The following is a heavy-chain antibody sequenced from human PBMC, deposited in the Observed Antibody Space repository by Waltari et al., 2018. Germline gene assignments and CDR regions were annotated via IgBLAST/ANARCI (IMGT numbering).Heavy chain of an antibody. V-gene: IGHV1-69*12. D-gene: IGHD3-22*01. CDR2: IIPIFGTA. Sequence: QVQLVQSGAEVKKPWSSVKVSCKASGGTFSTYAISWVRQAPGQGLEWMGGIIPIFGTANYAQKFQGRVTITADESTSTAYMELSSLRSEDTAVYYCARNGGDYYDSSGYFETTWGQGTLVTVSS. CDR1: GGTFSTYA. J-gene: IGHJ4*02. CDR3: ARNGGDYYDSSGYFETT.